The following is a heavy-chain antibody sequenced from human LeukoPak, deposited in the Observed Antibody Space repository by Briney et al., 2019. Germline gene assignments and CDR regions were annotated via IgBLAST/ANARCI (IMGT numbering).Heavy chain of an antibody. D-gene: IGHD3-9*01. V-gene: IGHV1-2*02. CDR2: INANSGGT. Sequence: GASVKVSFKASGYTFTGYYMHWVRQAPGQGLEWMGWINANSGGTNYAQKFQGRVTMPRDTSISTAYMELSRLRSDDTAVYYCARSSRYDIWTGYPYWGQGTLVTVSP. CDR1: GYTFTGYY. J-gene: IGHJ4*02. CDR3: ARSSRYDIWTGYPY.